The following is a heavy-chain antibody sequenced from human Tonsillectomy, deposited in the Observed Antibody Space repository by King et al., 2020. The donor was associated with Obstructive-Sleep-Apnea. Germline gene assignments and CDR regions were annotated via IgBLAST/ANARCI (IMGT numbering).Heavy chain of an antibody. J-gene: IGHJ3*02. Sequence: VQLVESGGGLVKPGGSLRLSCAASGFTFSDYYMGWVRQAPGKGLEWISYISSSGSAIYYADSMRGRFTISRDNPKNSLYLQMNSLRDEDTAVYFCARGDSRWVTYLGSNPFDIWGQGTLVTVSS. CDR2: ISSSGSAI. CDR3: ARGDSRWVTYLGSNPFDI. V-gene: IGHV3-11*01. D-gene: IGHD7-27*01. CDR1: GFTFSDYY.